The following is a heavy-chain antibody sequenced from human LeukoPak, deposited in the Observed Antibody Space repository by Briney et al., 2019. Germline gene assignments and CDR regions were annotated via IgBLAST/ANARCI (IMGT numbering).Heavy chain of an antibody. J-gene: IGHJ3*02. CDR2: VSGSGGST. CDR3: AKEYTGSYGDAFDI. D-gene: IGHD1-26*01. CDR1: GFTFSNYA. Sequence: GGSLRLSCAASGFTFSNYAMNWVRQAPGKGLEWVSVVSGSGGSTYYADSVKGRFTISRDNSKNTLYLQMNSLRAEDTAVYYCAKEYTGSYGDAFDIWGQGTMVTVSS. V-gene: IGHV3-23*01.